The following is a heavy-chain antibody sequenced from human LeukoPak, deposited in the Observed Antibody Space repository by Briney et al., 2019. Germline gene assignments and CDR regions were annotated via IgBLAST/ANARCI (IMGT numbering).Heavy chain of an antibody. CDR3: ARDPMRIVGGRVVDNWFDP. CDR1: GYTFTIYG. Sequence: ASVTVSCKASGYTFTIYGISWVRQAPGQGLEWMGWISAYNGNTNYAQKLQGRVTMTTDTSTSTAYMELRSLRSDDTAVYYCARDPMRIVGGRVVDNWFDPWGQGTLVTVSS. D-gene: IGHD1-26*01. V-gene: IGHV1-18*01. CDR2: ISAYNGNT. J-gene: IGHJ5*02.